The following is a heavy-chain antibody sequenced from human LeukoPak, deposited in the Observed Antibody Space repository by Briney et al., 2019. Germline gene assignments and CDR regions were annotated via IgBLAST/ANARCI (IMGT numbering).Heavy chain of an antibody. J-gene: IGHJ4*02. CDR3: ARAGFYFDTTDYYAPY. CDR1: GYTFIGYY. V-gene: IGHV1-2*02. Sequence: ASVKVSCKTSGYTFIGYYILCVRQAPGQGLEWMGWIKANSGATHYAQTFQGRVTMTRDTSIATAYMYLSSLRSDDTAVYYCARAGFYFDTTDYYAPYWGQGTLVTVSS. D-gene: IGHD3-22*01. CDR2: IKANSGAT.